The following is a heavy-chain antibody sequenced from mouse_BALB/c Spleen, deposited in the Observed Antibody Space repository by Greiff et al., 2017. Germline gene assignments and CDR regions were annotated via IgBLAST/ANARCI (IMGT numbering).Heavy chain of an antibody. CDR2: IYPGSGST. D-gene: IGHD2-4*01. J-gene: IGHJ3*01. Sequence: QVQLQQPGAELVKPGTSVKLSCKASGYTFTSYWINWVKLRPGQGLEWIGDIYPGSGSTKYNEKFKSKATLTVDTSSSTAYMKRSSLASEDSALYYCARRANMNRFAYWGQGTLVTVSA. CDR1: GYTFTSYW. CDR3: ARRANMNRFAY. V-gene: IGHV1-55*01.